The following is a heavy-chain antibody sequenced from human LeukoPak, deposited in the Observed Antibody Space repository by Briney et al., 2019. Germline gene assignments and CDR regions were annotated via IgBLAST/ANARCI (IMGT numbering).Heavy chain of an antibody. V-gene: IGHV3-74*01. CDR3: AASMAGFNWFVP. D-gene: IGHD6-19*01. Sequence: GGSLRLSCAASASTFSSNWMHWVRQAPGKGLVWVSRISKDGSSTNYADSVKGRFTISRDNAKNTLYLQMSSLTAEDTAVYYCAASMAGFNWFVPWGQGSLVTVSS. CDR2: ISKDGSST. CDR1: ASTFSSNW. J-gene: IGHJ5*02.